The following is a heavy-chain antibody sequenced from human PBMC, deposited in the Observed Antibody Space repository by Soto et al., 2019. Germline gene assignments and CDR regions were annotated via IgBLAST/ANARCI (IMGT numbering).Heavy chain of an antibody. J-gene: IGHJ4*02. CDR3: ARYISSAWALFDG. V-gene: IGHV4-39*01. D-gene: IGHD6-19*01. Sequence: SETLSLTCTVSGGSISSSAYYWGWIRQPPGKGLEWIGSIYYSGSTYYNPSLKSRVTISVDTSKNQFSLKLSSVTAADTAVYYCARYISSAWALFDGWGRGTRVTVSS. CDR1: GGSISSSAYY. CDR2: IYYSGST.